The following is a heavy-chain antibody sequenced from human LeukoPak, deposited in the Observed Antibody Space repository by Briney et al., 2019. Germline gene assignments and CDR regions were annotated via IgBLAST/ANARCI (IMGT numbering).Heavy chain of an antibody. CDR2: IYPGDSDT. Sequence: GESLKISCKGSGYSFTSYWIGWVRQMPGKGLEWMGIIYPGDSDTRYSPSFQGQVTISADKSISTAYLQWSSLKASDTAMYYCARRSSSSPRWCYFDYWGQGTLVNVSS. J-gene: IGHJ4*02. D-gene: IGHD6-6*01. CDR1: GYSFTSYW. CDR3: ARRSSSSPRWCYFDY. V-gene: IGHV5-51*01.